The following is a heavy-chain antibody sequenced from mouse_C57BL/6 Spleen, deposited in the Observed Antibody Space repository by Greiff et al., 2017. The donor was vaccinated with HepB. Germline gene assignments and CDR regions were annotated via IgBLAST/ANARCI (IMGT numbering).Heavy chain of an antibody. V-gene: IGHV1-55*01. J-gene: IGHJ2*01. CDR1: GYTFTSYW. CDR2: IYPGSGST. Sequence: VQLQQPGAELVKPGASVKMSCKASGYTFTSYWITWVKQRPGQGLEWIGDIYPGSGSTNYNEKFKSKATLTVDTSSSTAYMQLSSLTSEDSAVYYCARGEYYGRYFDYWGQGTTLTVSS. CDR3: ARGEYYGRYFDY. D-gene: IGHD1-1*01.